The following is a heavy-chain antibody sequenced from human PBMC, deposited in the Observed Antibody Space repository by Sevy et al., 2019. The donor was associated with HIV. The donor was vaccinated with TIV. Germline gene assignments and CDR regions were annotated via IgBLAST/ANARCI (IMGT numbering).Heavy chain of an antibody. CDR3: ARGDLGEWLVHDYFDY. Sequence: ASVKVSCKASGGTFSSYAISWVRQAPGQGLEWMGGIIPIFGTANYAQKFQGRVTITADDSTSTAYMELSSLRYEDTAVYYCARGDLGEWLVHDYFDYWGQGTLVTVSS. V-gene: IGHV1-69*13. CDR2: IIPIFGTA. J-gene: IGHJ4*02. CDR1: GGTFSSYA. D-gene: IGHD6-19*01.